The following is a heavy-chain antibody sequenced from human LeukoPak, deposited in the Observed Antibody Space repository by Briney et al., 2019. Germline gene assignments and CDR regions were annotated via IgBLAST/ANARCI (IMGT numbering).Heavy chain of an antibody. CDR3: ARGGSWYGSYYYGMDV. D-gene: IGHD6-13*01. J-gene: IGHJ6*02. Sequence: ASAKVSCKASGYTFTGYYMHWVRQAPGQGLEWMGWINPNSGGTNYAQKFQGRVTMTRDTSISTAYMELSRLRSDDTAVYYCARGGSWYGSYYYGMDVWGQGTTVTVSS. CDR2: INPNSGGT. CDR1: GYTFTGYY. V-gene: IGHV1-2*02.